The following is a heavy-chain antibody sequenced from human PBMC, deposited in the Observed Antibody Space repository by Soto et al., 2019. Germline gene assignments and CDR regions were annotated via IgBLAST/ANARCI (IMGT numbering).Heavy chain of an antibody. J-gene: IGHJ6*02. CDR1: GGSISSYY. CDR3: ARLGGYCSSANCFGYYAMDV. CDR2: IYYSGST. D-gene: IGHD2-2*01. V-gene: IGHV4-59*08. Sequence: SETLSLTCTVPGGSISSYYWSWIRQPPGKGLEWIGYIYYSGSTNYNPSLKSRVTISVDTSKNQFSLKLSSVTAADTAVYFCARLGGYCSSANCFGYYAMDVWGQGTTVTVS.